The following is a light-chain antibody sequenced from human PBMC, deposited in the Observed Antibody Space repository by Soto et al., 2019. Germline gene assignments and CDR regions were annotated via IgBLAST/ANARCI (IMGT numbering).Light chain of an antibody. V-gene: IGLV2-14*01. J-gene: IGLJ1*01. CDR3: SSYTSSSTSYV. Sequence: QSVLTQPASVSGSPGQSITISCTGTSSDVGGYNYVSWYQQHPGIASKLMIYDVINRPSGVSNRFSGSKSGNTASLTISGLQAEDEADYYCSSYTSSSTSYVFGTGTKVTVL. CDR1: SSDVGGYNY. CDR2: DVI.